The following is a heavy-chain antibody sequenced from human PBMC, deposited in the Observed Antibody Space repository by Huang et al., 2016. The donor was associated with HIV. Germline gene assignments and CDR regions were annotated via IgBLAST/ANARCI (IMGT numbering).Heavy chain of an antibody. J-gene: IGHJ5*02. Sequence: EVQLVESGGGLVKPGGSLRLSCAASGFTLTTFSMNWVRQAPGRGLEWVAYINVPGTHIYYADSVEGRFTIARDNTRNSLYVQLNSLRAEDTAVYYCVRIGYGENSYGSGYFDPWGQGTLVAVSS. V-gene: IGHV3-21*01. CDR1: GFTLTTFS. D-gene: IGHD4-17*01. CDR3: VRIGYGENSYGSGYFDP. CDR2: INVPGTHI.